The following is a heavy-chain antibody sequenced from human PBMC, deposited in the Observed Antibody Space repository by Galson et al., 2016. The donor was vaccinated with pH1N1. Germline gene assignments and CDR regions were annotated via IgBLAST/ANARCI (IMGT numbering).Heavy chain of an antibody. CDR1: GYPFSDYY. J-gene: IGHJ4*02. Sequence: SVKVSCKASGYPFSDYYLHWVRQAPGHGLEWMGWINPRSSATVYAQRFKGRVTMMTDMSTNTAYMELSGLTSDDTAIYYCTRWTTSGKADFFLFAHWGQGTLVTVSS. CDR2: INPRSSAT. CDR3: TRWTTSGKADFFLFAH. D-gene: IGHD2/OR15-2a*01. V-gene: IGHV1-2*02.